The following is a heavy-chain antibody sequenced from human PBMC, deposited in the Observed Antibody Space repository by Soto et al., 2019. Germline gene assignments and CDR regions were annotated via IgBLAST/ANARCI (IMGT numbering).Heavy chain of an antibody. V-gene: IGHV4-39*01. D-gene: IGHD2-15*01. J-gene: IGHJ4*02. CDR3: AGILVGATRHSDVDH. CDR2: LHTSGGT. Sequence: QLQLQESGPGVVKPSETLALTCTVSGAPITSHDYFWAWIRQPPGRGLEFIASLHTSGGTYHASSLKSRATMSLDTSKNQFALKLQSVTAADTATYFCAGILVGATRHSDVDHWGQGTLVTVSS. CDR1: GAPITSHDYF.